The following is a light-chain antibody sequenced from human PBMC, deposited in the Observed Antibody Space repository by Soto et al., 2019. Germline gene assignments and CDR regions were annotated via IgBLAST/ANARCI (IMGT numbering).Light chain of an antibody. CDR1: QSVFSS. CDR2: DAS. Sequence: ELVMTQSPATLSVSPGARATLSCRASQSVFSSLAWYQQKPGQAPSLLIYDASNRAPGIPAMFSGSGSGTDFPLTISTLEHEDVAVHYCQQRGTFGQGTKVDIK. V-gene: IGKV3-11*01. CDR3: QQRGT. J-gene: IGKJ1*01.